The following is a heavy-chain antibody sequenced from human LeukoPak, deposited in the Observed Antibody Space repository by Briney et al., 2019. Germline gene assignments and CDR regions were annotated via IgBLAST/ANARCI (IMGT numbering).Heavy chain of an antibody. CDR2: INTNTGNP. V-gene: IGHV7-4-1*02. CDR1: GYTFTSYA. CDR3: AREAYMSSSWYVPENYYYYMDV. D-gene: IGHD6-13*01. J-gene: IGHJ6*03. Sequence: ASVKVSCKASGYTFTSYAMNWVRQAPGQGLEWMGWINTNTGNPTYAQGFTGRFVFSLDTSVSTAYLQISSLKAEDTAVYYCAREAYMSSSWYVPENYYYYMDVWGKGTTVTVSS.